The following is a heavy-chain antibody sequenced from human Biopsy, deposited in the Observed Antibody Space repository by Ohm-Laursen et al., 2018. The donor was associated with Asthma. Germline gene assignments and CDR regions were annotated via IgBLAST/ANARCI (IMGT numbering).Heavy chain of an antibody. CDR1: GFTVSTNG. CDR3: VRDGTDDAFDI. CDR2: IYSGGGT. J-gene: IGHJ3*02. V-gene: IGHV3-53*01. D-gene: IGHD1-1*01. Sequence: GSLRLSCAASGFTVSTNGMSWVRQPPGKGLEWVSVIYSGGGTYYADSVQGRVTISRDNSKNTLDLQMNSLREEDTAVYYCVRDGTDDAFDIWGQGTVVSVSS.